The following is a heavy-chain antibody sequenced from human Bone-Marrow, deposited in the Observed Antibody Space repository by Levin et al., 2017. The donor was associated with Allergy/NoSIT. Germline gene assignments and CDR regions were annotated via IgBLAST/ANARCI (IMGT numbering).Heavy chain of an antibody. CDR1: GYSFTNFW. CDR3: AKPPIGNDAFDV. Sequence: GESLKISCKASGYSFTNFWIGWVRQMPGRGLEWMGVIYPGDSNTRYSPSFQGQVTISVDKSIRTAYLQWSSLKASDTAMYYCAKPPIGNDAFDVWGQGTMVTVSS. J-gene: IGHJ3*01. CDR2: IYPGDSNT. V-gene: IGHV5-51*01.